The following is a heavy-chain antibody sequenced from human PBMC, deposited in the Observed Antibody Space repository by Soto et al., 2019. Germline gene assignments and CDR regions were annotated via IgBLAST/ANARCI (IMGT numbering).Heavy chain of an antibody. CDR2: INPNTGGT. Sequence: ASVKVSCKASGYTFTDYFIHWVRQSPGQGLEWMGWINPNTGGTYYAQKFQGRVTMTRDTSFTTAYMELSRLRSDDTAVYYCARRNRGSWSIVVSDSWGQGTLVTVSS. CDR1: GYTFTDYF. CDR3: ARRNRGSWSIVVSDS. J-gene: IGHJ4*02. V-gene: IGHV1-2*02. D-gene: IGHD6-13*01.